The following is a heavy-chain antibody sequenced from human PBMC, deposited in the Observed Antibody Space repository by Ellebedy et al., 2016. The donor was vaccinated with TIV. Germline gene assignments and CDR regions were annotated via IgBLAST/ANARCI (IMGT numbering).Heavy chain of an antibody. D-gene: IGHD3-10*01. CDR2: ISYDGSNK. CDR3: AKGPRYYGSGSSFNYFDY. V-gene: IGHV3-30-3*01. J-gene: IGHJ4*02. CDR1: GFTFSSYA. Sequence: GESLKISXAASGFTFSSYAMHWVRQAPGKGLEWVAVISYDGSNKYYADSVKGRFTISRDNSKNTLYLQMNSLRAEDTAVYYCAKGPRYYGSGSSFNYFDYWGQGTLVTVSS.